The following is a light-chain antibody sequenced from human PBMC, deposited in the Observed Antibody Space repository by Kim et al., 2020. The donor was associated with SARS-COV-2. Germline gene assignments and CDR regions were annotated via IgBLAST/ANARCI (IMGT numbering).Light chain of an antibody. Sequence: DIVLTQSPATLSLSPGERATLSCRASQSVSSSLAWYQQKPGQAPRLLIYDASNRATGIPARFSGSGSGTDFTLSISSLEPEDFAVYYCQQRSSWPVTFGQGTKLEIK. V-gene: IGKV3-11*01. J-gene: IGKJ2*01. CDR2: DAS. CDR1: QSVSSS. CDR3: QQRSSWPVT.